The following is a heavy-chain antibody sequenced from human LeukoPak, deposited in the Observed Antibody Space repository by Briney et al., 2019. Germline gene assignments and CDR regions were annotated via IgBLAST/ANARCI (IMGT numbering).Heavy chain of an antibody. Sequence: APVKVSCKASGGTFSSYAISWVRQAPGQGLEWMGGIIPIFGTANYAQKFQGRVTITADESTSTAYMELSSLRSEDTAVYYCARGQGGVHFDYWGQGTLVTVSS. V-gene: IGHV1-69*13. J-gene: IGHJ4*02. D-gene: IGHD3-16*01. CDR2: IIPIFGTA. CDR1: GGTFSSYA. CDR3: ARGQGGVHFDY.